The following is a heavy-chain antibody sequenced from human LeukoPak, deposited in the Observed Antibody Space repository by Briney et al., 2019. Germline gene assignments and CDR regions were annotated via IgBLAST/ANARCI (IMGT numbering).Heavy chain of an antibody. D-gene: IGHD3-10*01. J-gene: IGHJ5*02. CDR1: GGSVNSGTYY. V-gene: IGHV4-39*07. CDR3: ARAGEGFAPENWFDP. Sequence: SETLSLTCTVSGGSVNSGTYYWGWIRQPPGKGLEWIASINYSGHTFYNPSLESRVTISVDTSNNQFSLKVNSVTAADTAVYYCARAGEGFAPENWFDPWGQGTLVTVSS. CDR2: INYSGHT.